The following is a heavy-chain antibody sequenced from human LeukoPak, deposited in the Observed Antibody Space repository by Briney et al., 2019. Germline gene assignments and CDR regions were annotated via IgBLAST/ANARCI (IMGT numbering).Heavy chain of an antibody. J-gene: IGHJ3*02. Sequence: GGSLRLSCAASGFTVSSNYMIWVPQAPGKGLEWVSVIYSGGSTFYADSVKGRFTISRDNSKNTLYLQMNSLRAEDTGVYYCARGLVGASGDAFDIWEHGTMVTVSS. V-gene: IGHV3-53*01. CDR1: GFTVSSNY. D-gene: IGHD1-26*01. CDR2: IYSGGST. CDR3: ARGLVGASGDAFDI.